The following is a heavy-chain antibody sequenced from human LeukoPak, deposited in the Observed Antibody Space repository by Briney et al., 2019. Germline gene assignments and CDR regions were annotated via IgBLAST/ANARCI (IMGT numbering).Heavy chain of an antibody. J-gene: IGHJ4*02. CDR3: AREPSATGGFDF. V-gene: IGHV1-46*01. CDR1: GYTFTSYH. CDR2: FTPSNSAT. Sequence: GASVKVSCKASGYTFTSYHIHWVRQAPGQGLEWMGIFTPSNSATSFAQNFQGRVTMTRDTSTSTAYMELSSLRSEDTAMYYCAREPSATGGFDFWGQGTLVTVSS. D-gene: IGHD3-16*01.